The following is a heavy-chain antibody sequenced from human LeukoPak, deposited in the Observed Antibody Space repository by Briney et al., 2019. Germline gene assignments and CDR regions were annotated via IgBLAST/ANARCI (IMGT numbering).Heavy chain of an antibody. CDR2: VSSSGTTI. J-gene: IGHJ5*02. CDR3: ARQVASGFDP. Sequence: GGSLRLSCAASGFTFSSYEKNWVRQAPGKGLEWVSYVSSSGTTIYYADSVKGRFTVSRDNAKNSLYLQMNSLRAEDTAVYYCARQVASGFDPXGQGTXVTVS. V-gene: IGHV3-48*03. CDR1: GFTFSSYE.